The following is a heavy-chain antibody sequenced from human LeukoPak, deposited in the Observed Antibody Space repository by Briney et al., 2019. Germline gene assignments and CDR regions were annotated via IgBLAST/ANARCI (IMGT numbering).Heavy chain of an antibody. V-gene: IGHV1-46*01. Sequence: GASVKVSCKASGYSFSSYYMHWVRQAPGQGLEWMGVINPSGTSTTYAQKFQGRLTVTRDASTSTVYMELRSLRSDDTAVYYCARAPPWIQLWLVDDIDYWGQGTLVTVSS. D-gene: IGHD5-18*01. CDR1: GYSFSSYY. CDR3: ARAPPWIQLWLVDDIDY. J-gene: IGHJ4*02. CDR2: INPSGTST.